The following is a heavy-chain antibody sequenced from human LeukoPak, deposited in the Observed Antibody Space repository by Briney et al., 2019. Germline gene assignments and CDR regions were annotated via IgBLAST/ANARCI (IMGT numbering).Heavy chain of an antibody. D-gene: IGHD4-11*01. CDR3: AREISTVRYYYYYMDV. V-gene: IGHV1-8*03. CDR2: MNPNSGNT. CDR1: GYTFTSYD. Sequence: GASVKVSCKASGYTFTSYDINWVRQATGQGLEWMGWMNPNSGNTGYAQKFQGRVTITRNTSISTAYMELSSLRSEDTAVYYCAREISTVRYYYYYMDVWGKGTTVTVSS. J-gene: IGHJ6*03.